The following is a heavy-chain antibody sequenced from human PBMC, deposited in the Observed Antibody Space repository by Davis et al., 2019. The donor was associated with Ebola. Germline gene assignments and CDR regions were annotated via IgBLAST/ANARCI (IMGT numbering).Heavy chain of an antibody. V-gene: IGHV3-74*01. J-gene: IGHJ5*02. CDR2: IKTDGSST. CDR1: GFTFSSYW. Sequence: GESLKISCAASGFTFSSYWMHWVRQAPGKGLVWVSRIKTDGSSTNYADSVKGRFTISRDNAKNTLYLQMNSLRAEDTAVYYCARGYNWFDPWGQGTLVTVSS. CDR3: ARGYNWFDP.